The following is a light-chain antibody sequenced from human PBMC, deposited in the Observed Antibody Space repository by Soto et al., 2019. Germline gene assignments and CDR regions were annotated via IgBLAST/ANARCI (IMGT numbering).Light chain of an antibody. CDR2: WAS. V-gene: IGKV4-1*01. CDR1: QSLLYSSNNKNH. J-gene: IGKJ2*01. CDR3: QQYYSTPFT. Sequence: DIVMTQSPDSLAVSLGEGATINCRSSQSLLYSSNNKNHLAWYQQKPGQPPKLLIYWASDRESGVPDRFSGSESGTNFTLTVSSLQAEDVAVYYCQQYYSTPFTFGQGTKLEIK.